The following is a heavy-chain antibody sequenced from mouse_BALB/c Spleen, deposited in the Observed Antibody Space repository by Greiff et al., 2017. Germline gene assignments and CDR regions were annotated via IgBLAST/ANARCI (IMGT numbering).Heavy chain of an antibody. CDR2: INPSTGYT. J-gene: IGHJ2*01. D-gene: IGHD1-1*01. V-gene: IGHV1-7*01. CDR1: GYTFTSYW. CDR3: ARDYYGSSYFDY. Sequence: VQLQQSGAELAKPGASVKMSCKASGYTFTSYWMHWVKQRPGQGLEWIGYINPSTGYTEYNQKFKDKATLTADKSSSTAYMQLSSLTSEDSAVYYCARDYYGSSYFDYWGQGTTLTVSS.